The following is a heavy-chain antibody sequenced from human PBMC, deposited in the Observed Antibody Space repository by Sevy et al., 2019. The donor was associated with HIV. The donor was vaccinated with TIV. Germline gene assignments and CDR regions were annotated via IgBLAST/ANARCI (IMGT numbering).Heavy chain of an antibody. J-gene: IGHJ4*02. Sequence: SETLSLTCTVSGGSISSYYWSWIRQPPGKGLDWIGYIYYSGSTNYNPSLKSRVTISVDTSKNQFSLKLSSVTAADTAVYYCARSSRGSYLFDYWGQGTLVTVSS. V-gene: IGHV4-59*01. CDR3: ARSSRGSYLFDY. D-gene: IGHD1-26*01. CDR1: GGSISSYY. CDR2: IYYSGST.